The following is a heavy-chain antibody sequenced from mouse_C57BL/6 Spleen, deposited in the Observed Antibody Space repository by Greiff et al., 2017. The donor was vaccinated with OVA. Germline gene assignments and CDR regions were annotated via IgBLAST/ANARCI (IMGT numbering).Heavy chain of an antibody. J-gene: IGHJ2*01. CDR3: TRRQDSNYVDY. CDR1: GFTFSSYG. CDR2: ISSGGSYT. Sequence: EVKLMESGGDLVKPGGSLKLSCAASGFTFSSYGMSWVRQTPDKRLEWVATISSGGSYTSYPDSVKGRFTLSRDNAKNTLYLQMSSLKAEYTAVNYGTRRQDSNYVDYWGQGTTLTVSS. V-gene: IGHV5-6*02. D-gene: IGHD2-5*01.